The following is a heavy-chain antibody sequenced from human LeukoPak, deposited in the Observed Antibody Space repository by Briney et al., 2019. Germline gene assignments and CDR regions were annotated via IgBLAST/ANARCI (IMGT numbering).Heavy chain of an antibody. V-gene: IGHV3-21*01. J-gene: IGHJ4*02. CDR2: ISSSSSYI. D-gene: IGHD5-18*01. Sequence: GGSLRLSCAASGLTFSSYSMNWVRQAPGKGLEWVSSISSSSSYIYYADSVKGRFTISRNNAKNSLYLQMNSLRAEDTAVYYCARGNTALLGYYFDYWGQGTLVTVSS. CDR3: ARGNTALLGYYFDY. CDR1: GLTFSSYS.